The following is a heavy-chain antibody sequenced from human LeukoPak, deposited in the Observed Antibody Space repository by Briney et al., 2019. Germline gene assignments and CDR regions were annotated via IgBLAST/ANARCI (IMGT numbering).Heavy chain of an antibody. CDR3: ARDYSSGWYYFDY. V-gene: IGHV3-7*03. J-gene: IGHJ4*02. Sequence: GGSLRLSCAASGFTFSNYAMSWVRQAPGKGLEWVANIKQDGSEKYYVDSVKGRFTISRDNAKNSLYLQMNSLRAEDTAVYYCARDYSSGWYYFDYWGQGTLVTVSS. CDR2: IKQDGSEK. D-gene: IGHD6-19*01. CDR1: GFTFSNYA.